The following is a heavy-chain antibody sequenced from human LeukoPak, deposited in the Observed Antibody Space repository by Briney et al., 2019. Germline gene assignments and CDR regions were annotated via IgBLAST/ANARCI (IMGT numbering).Heavy chain of an antibody. J-gene: IGHJ3*02. CDR3: ARRLQLWLWGGYDAFDI. D-gene: IGHD5-18*01. CDR2: IIPIFGTA. CDR1: GGTFSSYA. V-gene: IGHV1-69*05. Sequence: SVKVSCKASGGTFSSYAISWVRQAPGQGLEWMGGIIPIFGTANYAQKFQGRVTITTDESTSTAYMELSSLRSEDTAVYYCARRLQLWLWGGYDAFDIWGQGTMVTVSS.